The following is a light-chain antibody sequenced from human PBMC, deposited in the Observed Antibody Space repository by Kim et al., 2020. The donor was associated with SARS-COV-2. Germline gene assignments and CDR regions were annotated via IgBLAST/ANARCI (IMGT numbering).Light chain of an antibody. V-gene: IGLV3-19*01. CDR3: NSRDRGNSDLYA. J-gene: IGLJ1*01. Sequence: LGQAGRITCQGDSLRSFYGSWYQQKPGQAPTLLMYGNRNRTTGTPDRFSASYSGDTTALTITGAQAEDEAEYYCNSRDRGNSDLYAFGPGTKVNVL. CDR2: GNR. CDR1: SLRSFY.